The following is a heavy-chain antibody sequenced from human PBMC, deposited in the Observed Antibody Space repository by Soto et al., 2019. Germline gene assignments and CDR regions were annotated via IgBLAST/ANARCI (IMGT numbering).Heavy chain of an antibody. J-gene: IGHJ5*02. CDR2: ISGSGGST. D-gene: IGHD2-2*01. CDR1: GFTFSSYA. Sequence: GGSLRLSCAASGFTFSSYAMSWVRQAPGKGLEWVSAISGSGGSTYYADSVKGRFTISRDNSKNTLYLQMNSLRAEDTAVYYCAKAKLGYCSSTSCYLFDPWGQGTLVTVSS. V-gene: IGHV3-23*01. CDR3: AKAKLGYCSSTSCYLFDP.